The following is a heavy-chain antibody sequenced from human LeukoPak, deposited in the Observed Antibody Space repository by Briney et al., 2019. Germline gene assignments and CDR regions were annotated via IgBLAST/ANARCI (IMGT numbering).Heavy chain of an antibody. Sequence: SETLSLTCAVYGGSFSGYYWSWIRQPPGKGLEWIGEINHSGSTNYNPSLKSRVTISVDTSKNQFSLKLSSVTAADTAVYYCEASVVVVAARDYWGQGTLVTVSS. D-gene: IGHD2-15*01. V-gene: IGHV4-34*01. J-gene: IGHJ4*02. CDR3: EASVVVVAARDY. CDR2: INHSGST. CDR1: GGSFSGYY.